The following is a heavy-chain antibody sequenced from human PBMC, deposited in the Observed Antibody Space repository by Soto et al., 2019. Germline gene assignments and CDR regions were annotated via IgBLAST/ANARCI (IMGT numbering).Heavy chain of an antibody. Sequence: SETLSLTCAVSGGSISSTNSYWGWIRQSPGKGLEWIGSIYYSGGTYYNPSLKRRVTVSVDTSKNQFSLRLISVTAADTAVYYCARHKERGGNDNSWLLPPDDWGQGTLVTVSS. D-gene: IGHD6-13*01. V-gene: IGHV4-39*01. J-gene: IGHJ4*02. CDR3: ARHKERGGNDNSWLLPPDD. CDR2: IYYSGGT. CDR1: GGSISSTNSY.